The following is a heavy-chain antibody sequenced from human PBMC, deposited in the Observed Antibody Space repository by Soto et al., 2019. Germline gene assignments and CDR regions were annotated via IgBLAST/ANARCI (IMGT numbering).Heavy chain of an antibody. J-gene: IGHJ4*02. CDR1: GGSISSGGYY. D-gene: IGHD2-21*02. V-gene: IGHV4-31*03. CDR2: IYYSGST. Sequence: QVQLQESVPGLVKPSQTLSLTCTVSGGSISSGGYYWSWIRQHPGKGLEWIGYIYYSGSTYYNPSLKSRVTISVDTSKNQFSLKLSSVTAADTAVYYCARRSVVTATFDYWGQGTLVTVSS. CDR3: ARRSVVTATFDY.